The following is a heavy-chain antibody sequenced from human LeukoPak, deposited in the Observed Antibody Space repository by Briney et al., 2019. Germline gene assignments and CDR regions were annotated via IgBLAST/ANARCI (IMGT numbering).Heavy chain of an antibody. V-gene: IGHV3-23*01. CDR1: GFTFSSYA. CDR2: ITGSGHTT. CDR3: AKAMTKGPPFDY. Sequence: GGSLRLSCAASGFTFSSYAMAWVRQAPGSGLEWVSTITGSGHTTDYADSVKGRFTISRDNSKNTLYLQMNSLRAEDTAVYYCAKAMTKGPPFDYWGQGTLVTVSS. J-gene: IGHJ4*02. D-gene: IGHD3-22*01.